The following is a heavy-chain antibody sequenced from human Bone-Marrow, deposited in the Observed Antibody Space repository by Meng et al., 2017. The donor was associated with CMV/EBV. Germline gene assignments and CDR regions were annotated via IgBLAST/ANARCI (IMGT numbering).Heavy chain of an antibody. D-gene: IGHD2-8*01. Sequence: LSCAVSGFTFRRYWMTWVRQAPGKGLEWVANIKPDGTEKYHGDSVMGRFTISRDNANNSLYLQMNYLGGDDTGIYYCARGGDAGEADHWGQGTLVIVSS. CDR3: ARGGDAGEADH. CDR1: GFTFRRYW. CDR2: IKPDGTEK. J-gene: IGHJ4*02. V-gene: IGHV3-7*03.